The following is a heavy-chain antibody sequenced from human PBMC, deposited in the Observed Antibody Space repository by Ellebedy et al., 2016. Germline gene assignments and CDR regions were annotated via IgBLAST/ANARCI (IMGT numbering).Heavy chain of an antibody. J-gene: IGHJ3*02. CDR2: IYSGGST. Sequence: GESLKISCAASGFTVSSNYMSWVRQAPGKGLERVSVIYSGGSTYYADSVKGRFTISRDNSKNTLYLQMNSLRAEDTAVYYCARGSHFWSGSSAFDIWGQGTMVTVSS. CDR3: ARGSHFWSGSSAFDI. V-gene: IGHV3-66*01. CDR1: GFTVSSNY. D-gene: IGHD3-3*02.